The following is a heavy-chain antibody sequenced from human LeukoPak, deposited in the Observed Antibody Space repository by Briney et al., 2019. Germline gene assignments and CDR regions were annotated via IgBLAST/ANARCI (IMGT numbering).Heavy chain of an antibody. Sequence: GGSLRLSCAASGFTFSSYSMNWVRQAPGKGLEWVSYISSSSSSIYYADSVKGRFTISRDNAKNSLYLQMNSLRAEDTAVYYCARDACSSTSCYFDYWGQGTLVTISS. D-gene: IGHD2-2*01. CDR1: GFTFSSYS. V-gene: IGHV3-48*01. J-gene: IGHJ4*02. CDR3: ARDACSSTSCYFDY. CDR2: ISSSSSSI.